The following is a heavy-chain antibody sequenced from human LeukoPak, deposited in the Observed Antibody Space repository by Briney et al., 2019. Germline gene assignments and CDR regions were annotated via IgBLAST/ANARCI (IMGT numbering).Heavy chain of an antibody. CDR1: GYCFTSYW. D-gene: IGHD6-19*01. CDR3: ARQWLVDPNWFDP. CDR2: IYPGDSDT. V-gene: IGHV5-51*01. J-gene: IGHJ5*02. Sequence: GESLKISFKGSGYCFTSYWIGWARPMPGKGLEWMGIIYPGDSDTGYSPSFQGQVTISADKSISTAYLQWSSLKASDTAMYYCARQWLVDPNWFDPWGQGTLVTVSS.